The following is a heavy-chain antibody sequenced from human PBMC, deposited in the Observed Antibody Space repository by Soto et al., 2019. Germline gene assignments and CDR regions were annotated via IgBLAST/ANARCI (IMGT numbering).Heavy chain of an antibody. J-gene: IGHJ4*02. D-gene: IGHD3-10*01. Sequence: EVQLVESGGGLVKPGGSLRLSCVVSGFTFSSYSMSWVCQAPGGGLEWVSSITSSNTYIHYGDSVQGRFAISRDNTKNSLYLQMNSLRAEDTAVYFCARDTNYYGSGSGVDYWGQGTLVTVSS. CDR3: ARDTNYYGSGSGVDY. V-gene: IGHV3-21*02. CDR2: ITSSNTYI. CDR1: GFTFSSYS.